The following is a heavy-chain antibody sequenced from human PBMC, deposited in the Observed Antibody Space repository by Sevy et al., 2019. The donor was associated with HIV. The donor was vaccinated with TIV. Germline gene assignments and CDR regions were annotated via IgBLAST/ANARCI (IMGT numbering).Heavy chain of an antibody. CDR3: ARGSIAVAGDAVDI. D-gene: IGHD6-19*01. CDR2: ISTSSSYI. V-gene: IGHV3-21*01. CDR1: GFTFSSYS. Sequence: GGSLRLSCAASGFTFSSYSMNWVRQAPGKGLEWVSSISTSSSYIYYADSVKGRFTISRDNAKNSLYLQMNSLRAEDSAVYYCARGSIAVAGDAVDIWGQGTMVTVSS. J-gene: IGHJ3*02.